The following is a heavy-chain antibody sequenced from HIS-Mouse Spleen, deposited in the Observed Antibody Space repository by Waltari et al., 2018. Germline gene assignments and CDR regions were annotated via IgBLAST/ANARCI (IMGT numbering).Heavy chain of an antibody. CDR1: GGSTSSSSYY. CDR3: AREIPYSSSWYDWYFDL. CDR2: IYYSGST. Sequence: QLQLQESGPGLVKPSETLSLTCTVPGGSTSSSSYYVGWIRQPPGKGLEWIGSIYYSGSTYYNPSLKSRVTISVDTSKNQFSLKLSSVTAADTAVYYCAREIPYSSSWYDWYFDLWGRGTLVTVSS. V-gene: IGHV4-39*07. D-gene: IGHD6-13*01. J-gene: IGHJ2*01.